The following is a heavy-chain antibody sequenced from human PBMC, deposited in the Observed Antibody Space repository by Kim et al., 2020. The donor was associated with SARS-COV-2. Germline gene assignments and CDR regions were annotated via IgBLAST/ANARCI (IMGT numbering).Heavy chain of an antibody. CDR3: ASRGAMDYYYGMDV. D-gene: IGHD5-18*01. Sequence: ADSVKGRFTISRDNSKNPLYLQMNSLRAEDTAVYYCASRGAMDYYYGMDVWGQGTTVTVSS. V-gene: IGHV3-66*01. J-gene: IGHJ6*02.